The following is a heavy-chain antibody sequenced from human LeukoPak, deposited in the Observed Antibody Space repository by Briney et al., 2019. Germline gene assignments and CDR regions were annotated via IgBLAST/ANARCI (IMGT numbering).Heavy chain of an antibody. CDR2: IYTSGST. D-gene: IGHD3-10*01. CDR3: ARDGYGSGGTYAFDI. CDR1: GGSISSGSYY. V-gene: IGHV4-61*02. J-gene: IGHJ3*02. Sequence: SETLSLTCTVSGGSISSGSYYWSWIRQPAGKGLEWIGRIYTSGSTNYNPSLKSRVTISVDTSKNQFSLKLSSVTAADTAVYYCARDGYGSGGTYAFDIWGQGTMVTVSS.